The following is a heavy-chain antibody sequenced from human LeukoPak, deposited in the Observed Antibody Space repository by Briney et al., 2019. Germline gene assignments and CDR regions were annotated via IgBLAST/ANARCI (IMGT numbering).Heavy chain of an antibody. J-gene: IGHJ4*02. CDR2: ISSGGNYI. CDR3: ARDLRL. Sequence: GGSLRLSCAASGFTFSNYNMNWVRQAPGRGLEWVSSISSGGNYIYYADSVKGRFTISRDNAKNSLYLQMNSLRADDAAVYYCARDLRLWGQGTLVAVSS. CDR1: GFTFSNYN. V-gene: IGHV3-21*06.